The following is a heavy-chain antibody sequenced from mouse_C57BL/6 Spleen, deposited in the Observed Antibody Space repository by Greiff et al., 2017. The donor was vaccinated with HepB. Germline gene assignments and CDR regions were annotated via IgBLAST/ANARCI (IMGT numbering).Heavy chain of an antibody. D-gene: IGHD2-4*01. CDR2: IIPSSGYT. CDR1: GYTLTTYT. J-gene: IGHJ2*01. CDR3: ARHDYESFDY. Sequence: VQLQQSGAELARPGASVKMSCKASGYTLTTYTMHWLKQRPGQGLEWIGYIIPSSGYTKYNQKFKDKATLTADKSSSTAYMQLSSLRSEDSAVYYCARHDYESFDYWGQGTTLTVSS. V-gene: IGHV1-4*01.